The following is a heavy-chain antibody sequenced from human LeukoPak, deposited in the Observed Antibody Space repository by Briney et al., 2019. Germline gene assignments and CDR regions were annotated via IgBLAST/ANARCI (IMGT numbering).Heavy chain of an antibody. J-gene: IGHJ4*02. Sequence: GGSLRVSCVASGLTVSRNYMSGVRQAPGRGLEWVPVIYRGGSPYYEASVKGRFTISRDNSKNTLYLQMTSLRAEATAVYYCARDQGANFDYWGQGTLVTVSS. CDR3: ARDQGANFDY. D-gene: IGHD1-26*01. CDR1: GLTVSRNY. V-gene: IGHV3-53*01. CDR2: IYRGGSP.